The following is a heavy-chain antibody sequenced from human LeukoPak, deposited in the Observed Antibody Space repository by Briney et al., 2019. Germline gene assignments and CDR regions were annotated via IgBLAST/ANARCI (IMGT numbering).Heavy chain of an antibody. J-gene: IGHJ6*03. CDR3: ARDEAPSNYYYYYYMDV. CDR2: ISSSSSTI. Sequence: GGSLRLSCAASGFTFSSYSMNWVRQAPGKGLEWVSYISSSSSTIYYADSVKGRFTISRDNAKNSLYLQMNSLRAEDTAVYYCARDEAPSNYYYYYYMDVWGKGTTVTVSS. V-gene: IGHV3-48*04. CDR1: GFTFSSYS.